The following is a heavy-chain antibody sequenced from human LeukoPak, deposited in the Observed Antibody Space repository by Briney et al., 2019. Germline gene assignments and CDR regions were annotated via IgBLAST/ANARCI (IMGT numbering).Heavy chain of an antibody. CDR3: ARDKEGLRYFHWLSPFDS. J-gene: IGHJ4*02. Sequence: GGSLRLSCAASGFTFSSYSMNWVRQAPGKGLEWVSSISSSSSYIYYADSVKGRFTISRDNAKNSLYLQMNSLRAEDTAVYYCARDKEGLRYFHWLSPFDSWGQGTLVTVSS. CDR1: GFTFSSYS. V-gene: IGHV3-21*01. D-gene: IGHD3-9*01. CDR2: ISSSSSYI.